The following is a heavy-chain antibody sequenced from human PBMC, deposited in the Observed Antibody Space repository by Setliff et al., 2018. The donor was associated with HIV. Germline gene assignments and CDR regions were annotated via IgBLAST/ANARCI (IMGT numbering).Heavy chain of an antibody. CDR2: INHSGST. D-gene: IGHD3-22*01. V-gene: IGHV4-34*01. CDR3: ARRRITMIVDPFQH. J-gene: IGHJ1*01. CDR1: GGSFSGYY. Sequence: SETLSLTCAVYGGSFSGYYWSWIRQPPGKGLEWIGEINHSGSTNYNPSLKSRVTISVDTSKNQFSLKLSSVTAADTAVYYCARRRITMIVDPFQHWGQGTLVTVSS.